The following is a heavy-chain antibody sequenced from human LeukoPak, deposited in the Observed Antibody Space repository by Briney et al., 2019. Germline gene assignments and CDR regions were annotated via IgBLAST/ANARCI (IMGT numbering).Heavy chain of an antibody. D-gene: IGHD6-19*01. CDR3: ARAGWYAFDY. V-gene: IGHV4-61*02. CDR1: GGSISSGSYY. CDR2: IYTSGST. J-gene: IGHJ4*02. Sequence: PSETLSLTCTVSGGSISSGSYYWSWIRQPAGKGLEWIGRIYTSGSTNYNPSLKSRVTISVDTSKNQFSLKLSSVTAADTAAYYCARAGWYAFDYWGQGTLVTVSS.